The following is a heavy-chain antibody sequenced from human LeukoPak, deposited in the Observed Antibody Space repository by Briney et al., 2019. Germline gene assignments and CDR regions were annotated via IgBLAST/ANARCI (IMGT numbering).Heavy chain of an antibody. J-gene: IGHJ4*02. CDR3: ARVGYGDYFRYYFDY. CDR2: IYYSGST. D-gene: IGHD4-17*01. CDR1: GGSISSYY. Sequence: SETLSLTCTVSGGSISSYYWSWIRQPLGKGLEWIGYIYYSGSTNYNPSLKSRVTISVDTSKNQFSLKLSSVTAADTAVYYCARVGYGDYFRYYFDYWGQGTLVTVSS. V-gene: IGHV4-59*01.